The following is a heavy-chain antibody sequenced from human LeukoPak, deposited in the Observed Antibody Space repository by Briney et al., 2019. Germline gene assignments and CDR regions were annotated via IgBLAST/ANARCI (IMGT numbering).Heavy chain of an antibody. V-gene: IGHV3-74*01. CDR2: INSDGSIT. CDR1: GFTSSRNW. Sequence: GGSLRLSCAASGFTSSRNWMHWVRQAPGKGLVWVSRINSDGSITNYADSVKGRFTISRDNAKNTLYLQMSSLRAEDTAVYYRAKIDAYWGQGTLVTVSS. CDR3: AKIDAY. J-gene: IGHJ4*02.